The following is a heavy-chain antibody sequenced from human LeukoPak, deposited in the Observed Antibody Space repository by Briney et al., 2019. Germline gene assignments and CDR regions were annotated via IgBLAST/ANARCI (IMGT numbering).Heavy chain of an antibody. CDR1: GYTFTGHY. D-gene: IGHD5-24*01. Sequence: ASVKVSCKASGYTFTGHYINWVRQAPGRGLEWMGWITPNKGGTNYAQKFQGRVTMTRDTSISTAYMELSGLRSDDTAVYYCARDVLGDGYAFFDYWGQGTLVTVSS. J-gene: IGHJ4*02. CDR2: ITPNKGGT. V-gene: IGHV1-2*02. CDR3: ARDVLGDGYAFFDY.